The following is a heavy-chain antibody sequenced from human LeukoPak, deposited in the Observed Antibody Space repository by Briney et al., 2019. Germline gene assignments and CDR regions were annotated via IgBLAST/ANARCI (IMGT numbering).Heavy chain of an antibody. V-gene: IGHV3-9*01. J-gene: IGHJ4*02. CDR2: ISWNSGSI. Sequence: GGSLRLSCAASGFTFDDYAMHWVRQAPGKGLEWVSGISWNSGSIGYADSVKGRFTISRDNAKNSLYLQMNSLRAEDTAVYYCARDLTTGTPSGWGQGTLVTVSS. CDR1: GFTFDDYA. D-gene: IGHD1-1*01. CDR3: ARDLTTGTPSG.